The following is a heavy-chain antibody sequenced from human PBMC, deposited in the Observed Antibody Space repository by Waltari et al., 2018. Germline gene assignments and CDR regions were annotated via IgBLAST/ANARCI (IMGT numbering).Heavy chain of an antibody. J-gene: IGHJ2*01. CDR3: ARLIDCSNGACGYWYFDV. CDR2: VYNSGPS. D-gene: IGHD2-8*01. V-gene: IGHV4-39*01. CDR1: GGSITSGSHY. Sequence: QLQLHESGPGLVKPSQTLSLTCSVSGGSITSGSHYWAWIRQPPGKGLEWIGCVYNSGPSSYPPSPQCRVAISVDPSKNQFSLNLNSVTAADTAVYYCARLIDCSNGACGYWYFDVWGRGTLGSVS.